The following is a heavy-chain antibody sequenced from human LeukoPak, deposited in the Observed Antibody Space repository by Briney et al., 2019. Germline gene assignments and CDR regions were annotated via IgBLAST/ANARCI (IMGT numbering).Heavy chain of an antibody. J-gene: IGHJ5*01. D-gene: IGHD1-26*01. CDR2: IYYSGST. CDR3: ARGDWGGSYPFDF. V-gene: IGHV4-39*01. Sequence: SETLSLTCSVSGGSISNSNYYWGWIRLPPGKGMEWIGTIYYSGSTNYNPSLKSRLTISVHTSKNQFSMKLSSVTAADTAVYYCARGDWGGSYPFDFWGQGTLVTVSS. CDR1: GGSISNSNYY.